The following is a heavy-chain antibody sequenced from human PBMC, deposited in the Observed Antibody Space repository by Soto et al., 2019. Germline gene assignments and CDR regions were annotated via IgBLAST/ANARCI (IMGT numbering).Heavy chain of an antibody. CDR1: GGSISSSSYY. CDR2: IYYSGST. Sequence: SETLSLTCTVSGGSISSSSYYWGWIRQPPGKGLEWIGSIYYSGSTYYNPSLKSRVTISVDTSKNQFSLKLSSVTAADTAVYYCARHLSLGAFDIWGQGTMVTVSS. V-gene: IGHV4-39*01. CDR3: ARHLSLGAFDI. J-gene: IGHJ3*02.